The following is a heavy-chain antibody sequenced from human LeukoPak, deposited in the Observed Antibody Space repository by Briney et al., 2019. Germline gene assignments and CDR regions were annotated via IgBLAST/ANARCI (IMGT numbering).Heavy chain of an antibody. Sequence: SETLSLTCAVYGGSFSGYYWSWIRQPPGKGLEWIGEINHSGSTNYNPSLKSRVTISVDTSKNQFSLKLSSVTAADTAVYYCARLTYYYDSSGYYEGYFDYWGQGTLVTVSS. J-gene: IGHJ4*02. D-gene: IGHD3-22*01. V-gene: IGHV4-34*01. CDR3: ARLTYYYDSSGYYEGYFDY. CDR2: INHSGST. CDR1: GGSFSGYY.